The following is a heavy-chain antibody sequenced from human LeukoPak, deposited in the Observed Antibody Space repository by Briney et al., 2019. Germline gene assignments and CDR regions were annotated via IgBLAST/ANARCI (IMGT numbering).Heavy chain of an antibody. J-gene: IGHJ4*02. D-gene: IGHD3-22*01. CDR3: ARVYDTSGYKTPPPDY. Sequence: GGALRLSFAGPGLPLSSYEMTWVRQAPGKGLEGISYISSGGTTIYYADSVKGRYTISRDNAENSLYLQMNSLRVEDTGVYYCARVYDTSGYKTPPPDYWGQGTLVTVSS. CDR2: ISSGGTTI. CDR1: GLPLSSYE. V-gene: IGHV3-48*03.